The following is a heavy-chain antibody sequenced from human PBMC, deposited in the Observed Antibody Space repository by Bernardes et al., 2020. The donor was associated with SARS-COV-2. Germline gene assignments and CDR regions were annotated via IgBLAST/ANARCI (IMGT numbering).Heavy chain of an antibody. V-gene: IGHV3-30*04. J-gene: IGHJ4*02. CDR2: ISKDGNNR. CDR1: GFTFSGYA. CDR3: AKEAGPPSEIDY. D-gene: IGHD6-19*01. Sequence: GGSLRLSCEASGFTFSGYAMHWVRQAPGKGLEWVGVISKDGNNRYYVDSVKGRFTISRDNSKNTVYLQMNSLREDDTAVFYCAKEAGPPSEIDYWGQGTLVTVSS.